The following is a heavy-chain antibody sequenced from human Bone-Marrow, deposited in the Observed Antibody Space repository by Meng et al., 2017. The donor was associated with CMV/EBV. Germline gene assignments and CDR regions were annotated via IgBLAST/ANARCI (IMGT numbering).Heavy chain of an antibody. CDR3: AREDVGDSSSWGYGMDV. V-gene: IGHV1-46*01. Sequence: ASVKVSCKASGYTFTSYYMHWVRQAPGQGLEWMGIINPSGGSTSYAQKFQGRVTMTRDTSTSTVYMELSSLRSEDTAVYYCAREDVGDSSSWGYGMDVWGQGTTVTVSS. CDR2: INPSGGST. J-gene: IGHJ6*02. D-gene: IGHD6-13*01. CDR1: GYTFTSYY.